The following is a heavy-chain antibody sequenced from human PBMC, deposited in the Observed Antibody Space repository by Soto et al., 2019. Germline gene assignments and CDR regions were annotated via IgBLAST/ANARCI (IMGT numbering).Heavy chain of an antibody. CDR3: ARSARWLQSWYFDY. V-gene: IGHV4-34*01. J-gene: IGHJ4*02. CDR1: GGSFSGYY. D-gene: IGHD5-12*01. Sequence: PSETLSLTCAVYGGSFSGYYWSWIRQPPGKGLEWIGEINHSGSTNYNPSLKSRVTISVDTSKNQFSLKLSSVTAADTAVYYCARSARWLQSWYFDYWGQGTLVTVSS. CDR2: INHSGST.